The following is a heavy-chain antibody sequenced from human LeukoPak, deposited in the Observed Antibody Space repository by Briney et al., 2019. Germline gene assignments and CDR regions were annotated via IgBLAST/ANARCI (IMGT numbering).Heavy chain of an antibody. V-gene: IGHV1-69*13. CDR3: ARGRSGGTEYQLLFAY. Sequence: ASVKVSCKVSGYTLTELSMHWVRQAPGKGLEWMGGIIPIFGTANYAQKFQGRVTITADESTSTAYMELSSLRSEDTAVYYCARGRSGGTEYQLLFAYWGQGTLVTVSS. CDR1: GYTLTELS. CDR2: IIPIFGTA. J-gene: IGHJ4*02. D-gene: IGHD2-2*01.